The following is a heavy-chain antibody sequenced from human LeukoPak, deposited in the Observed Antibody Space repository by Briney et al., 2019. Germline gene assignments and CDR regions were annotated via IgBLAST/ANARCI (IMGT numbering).Heavy chain of an antibody. CDR2: IRYDGSNK. V-gene: IGHV3-30*02. D-gene: IGHD2-2*01. CDR1: GFTFSDYY. CDR3: ATQVVPAATLEYFQH. Sequence: GGSLRLSCAASGFTFSDYYMSWIRQAPGKGLEWVAFIRYDGSNKYYADSVKGRFTISRDNSKNTLYLQMNSLRAEDTAVYYCATQVVPAATLEYFQHWGQGTLVTVSS. J-gene: IGHJ1*01.